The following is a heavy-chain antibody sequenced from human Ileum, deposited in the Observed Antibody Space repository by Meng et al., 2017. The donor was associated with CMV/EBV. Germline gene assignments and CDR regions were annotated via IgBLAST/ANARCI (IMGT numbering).Heavy chain of an antibody. J-gene: IGHJ3*02. CDR3: VKDSDSGWYPIAFAI. Sequence: GGSLRLSCAASGNTFSSYGMHWVRQAPGKGPEWVTFIRYDGTNEQYADSVKGRFTISRDNSNNMMYLQMDSLSAGDTAVYYCVKDSDSGWYPIAFAIWGQGKMV. CDR2: IRYDGTNE. CDR1: GNTFSSYG. V-gene: IGHV3-30*02. D-gene: IGHD6-19*01.